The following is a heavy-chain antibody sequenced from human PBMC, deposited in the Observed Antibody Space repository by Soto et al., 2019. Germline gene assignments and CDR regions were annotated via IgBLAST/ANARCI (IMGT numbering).Heavy chain of an antibody. D-gene: IGHD3-10*01. Sequence: QLQLQESGPGLVKPSETLSLTCSVSGGSITTSSYNWDWIRQPPGKGLEWIVTIYYDGSTSYNPSLKSQVTISVDTSKNHFALKGNSVTAADTAVYYCARFYGNAFDVWGRGTVVTVSS. CDR3: ARFYGNAFDV. CDR2: IYYDGST. CDR1: GGSITTSSYN. J-gene: IGHJ3*01. V-gene: IGHV4-39*02.